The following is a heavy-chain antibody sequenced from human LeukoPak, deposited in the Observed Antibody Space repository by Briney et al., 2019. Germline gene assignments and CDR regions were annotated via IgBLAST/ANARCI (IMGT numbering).Heavy chain of an antibody. Sequence: GGSPRLSCAASGFTFSSYAMHWVRQAPGKGLEWVAVISYDGSNKYYADSVKGRFTISRDNSKNTLYLQMNSLRAEDTAVYYCARGSNYYGSDYFDYWGQGTLVTVSS. D-gene: IGHD3-10*01. J-gene: IGHJ4*02. CDR3: ARGSNYYGSDYFDY. V-gene: IGHV3-30-3*01. CDR1: GFTFSSYA. CDR2: ISYDGSNK.